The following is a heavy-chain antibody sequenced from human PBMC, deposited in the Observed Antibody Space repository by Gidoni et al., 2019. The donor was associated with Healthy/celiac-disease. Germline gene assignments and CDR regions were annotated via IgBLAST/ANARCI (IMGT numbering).Heavy chain of an antibody. Sequence: QVQLVQSGAEVKKPGASVKVSCKASGYTFTSYYMHWVRQAPGQGLEWMGIITPSGGSTSYAQKFQGRVTMTRDTSTSTVYMELSSLRSEDTAVYYCARLVDTAMATGVFDYWGQGTLVTVSS. CDR2: ITPSGGST. CDR1: GYTFTSYY. J-gene: IGHJ4*02. D-gene: IGHD5-18*01. V-gene: IGHV1-46*01. CDR3: ARLVDTAMATGVFDY.